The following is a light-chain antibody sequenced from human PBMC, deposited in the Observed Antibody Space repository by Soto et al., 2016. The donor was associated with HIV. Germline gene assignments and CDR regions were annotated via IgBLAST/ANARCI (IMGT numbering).Light chain of an antibody. CDR1: QSLLNGDGYHC. CDR2: LAS. V-gene: IGKV2-28*01. CDR3: MQTLQSRT. J-gene: IGKJ1*01. Sequence: DIVMTQSPLSLPVTPGEPASITCRSSQSLLNGDGYHCLDWYVQKPGQSPQVLIYLASNRASGVPDRFSGSGSGTDFTLKISRVEAEDVGVYYCMQTLQSRTFGQGTKVEIK.